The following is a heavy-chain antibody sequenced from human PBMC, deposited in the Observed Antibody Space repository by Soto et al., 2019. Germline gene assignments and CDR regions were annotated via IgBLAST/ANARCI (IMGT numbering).Heavy chain of an antibody. CDR1: GFTFSSYG. D-gene: IGHD5-12*01. CDR3: AKAGYSGYDWFDY. Sequence: QVQLVESGGGVVQPGRSLRLSCAASGFTFSSYGMHWVRQAPGKGLEWVAVISYDGSNKYYADSVKGRFTTSRDNSKNTLYLQMNSLRAEDTAVYYCAKAGYSGYDWFDYWGQGTLVTVSS. CDR2: ISYDGSNK. J-gene: IGHJ4*02. V-gene: IGHV3-30*18.